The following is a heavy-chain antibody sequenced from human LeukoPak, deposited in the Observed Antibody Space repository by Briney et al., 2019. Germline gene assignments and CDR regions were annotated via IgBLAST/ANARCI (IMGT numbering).Heavy chain of an antibody. V-gene: IGHV3-66*01. D-gene: IGHD1-26*01. J-gene: IGHJ4*02. Sequence: GGSLRLSCAASGFTVSSNFTSWVRQAPGKGLEWVSVIHSGGSTYHADSVKGRFTISRDNSKNTLYLQMNGLRAEDTAVYYCATHRGTYWDYWGQGTLVTVSS. CDR3: ATHRGTYWDY. CDR2: IHSGGST. CDR1: GFTVSSNF.